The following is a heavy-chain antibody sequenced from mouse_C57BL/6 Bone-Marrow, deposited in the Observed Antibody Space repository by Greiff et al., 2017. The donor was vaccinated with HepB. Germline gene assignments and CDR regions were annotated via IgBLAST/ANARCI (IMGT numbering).Heavy chain of an antibody. Sequence: QVQLQQPGAELVKPGASVKLSCKASGYTFTSYWMHWVKQRPGQGLEWIGMIHPNSGSTNYNEKFKSKATLTVDKSSSTAYMQLSSLTSEDSAVYYCASPYYYGSSYGADYWGQGTTLTVSS. J-gene: IGHJ2*01. D-gene: IGHD1-1*01. V-gene: IGHV1-64*01. CDR3: ASPYYYGSSYGADY. CDR2: IHPNSGST. CDR1: GYTFTSYW.